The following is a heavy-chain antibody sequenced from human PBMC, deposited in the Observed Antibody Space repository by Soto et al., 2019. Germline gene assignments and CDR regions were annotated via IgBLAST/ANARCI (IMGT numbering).Heavy chain of an antibody. CDR3: ATSSERLSRATLGGLIPLGFDY. CDR1: GFTFNYYD. Sequence: EAQLLESGGGLVQPGGSLRLSCVASGFTFNYYDVSWVRRAPGTGLEWVSTISDTGGDTYYGDSVKGRFSISRDESRSTVFLQMHSLTVDDTALYYCATSSERLSRATLGGLIPLGFDYWGHGIPVTVSS. J-gene: IGHJ4*01. V-gene: IGHV3-23*01. CDR2: ISDTGGDT. D-gene: IGHD3-16*02.